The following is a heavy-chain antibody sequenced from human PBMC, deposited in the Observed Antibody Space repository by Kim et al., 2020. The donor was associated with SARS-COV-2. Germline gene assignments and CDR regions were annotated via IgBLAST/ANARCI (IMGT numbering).Heavy chain of an antibody. V-gene: IGHV3-21*01. D-gene: IGHD4-17*01. Sequence: SADSLRRPFTISRDNAKNSLYLQMNSLRAEDTAVYYCASFDEGSVSRIDYWGQGTLVTVSS. J-gene: IGHJ4*02. CDR3: ASFDEGSVSRIDY.